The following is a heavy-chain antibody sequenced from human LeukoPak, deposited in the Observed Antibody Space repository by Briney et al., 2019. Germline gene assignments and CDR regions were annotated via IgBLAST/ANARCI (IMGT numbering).Heavy chain of an antibody. Sequence: KPSETLSLTCAVSGYSISSGYYWGWIRQPPGKGLEWIGSIYHSGSTYYNPSLKSRVTISVDTSKNQFSLKLSSVTAADTAVYYCARTRREYQLLPFDYWGQGTLVTVSS. J-gene: IGHJ4*02. CDR3: ARTRREYQLLPFDY. CDR2: IYHSGST. D-gene: IGHD2-2*01. CDR1: GYSISSGYY. V-gene: IGHV4-38-2*01.